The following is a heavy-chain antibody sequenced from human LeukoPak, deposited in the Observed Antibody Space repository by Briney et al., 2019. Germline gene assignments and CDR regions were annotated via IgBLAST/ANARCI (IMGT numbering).Heavy chain of an antibody. J-gene: IGHJ4*02. CDR2: ISSSSSYI. CDR3: ARSRLVVTLSQQIDY. CDR1: GFTFSTYA. D-gene: IGHD2-2*01. V-gene: IGHV3-21*01. Sequence: PGRSLRLSCAASGFTFSTYAMHWVRQAPGKGLEWVSSISSSSSYIYYADSVKGRFTISRDNAKNSLYLQMNSLRAEDTAVYYCARSRLVVTLSQQIDYWGQGTLVTVSS.